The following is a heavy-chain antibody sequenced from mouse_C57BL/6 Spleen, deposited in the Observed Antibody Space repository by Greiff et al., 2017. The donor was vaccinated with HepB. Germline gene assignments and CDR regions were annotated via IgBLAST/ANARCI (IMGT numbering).Heavy chain of an antibody. CDR1: GYTFTSYW. J-gene: IGHJ2*01. V-gene: IGHV1-64*01. D-gene: IGHD2-14*01. CDR3: AKQREGTYFDY. CDR2: IYPNSGST. Sequence: VKLQQPGAELVKPGASVKLSCKASGYTFTSYWMHWVQQRPGQGLEWIGMIYPNSGSTNYNEKFKSKATLAVDKSSSTAYMQLSSLTSEDSAFYYCAKQREGTYFDYWGQGTTLTVSS.